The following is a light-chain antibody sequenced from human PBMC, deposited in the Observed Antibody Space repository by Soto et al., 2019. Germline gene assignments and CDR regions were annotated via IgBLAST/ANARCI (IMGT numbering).Light chain of an antibody. V-gene: IGLV2-8*01. CDR2: EVS. J-gene: IGLJ3*02. CDR3: SSYAGSNGW. CDR1: SSDVGGYNY. Sequence: QSALTQPPSASGSPGQSVTISCTGTSSDVGGYNYVSWYQQHPGKAPKLMIYEVSKRPSGVPDRFSGSKSGNTASLTVSGLQAEDEADYYCSSYAGSNGWFGGGTKVTVL.